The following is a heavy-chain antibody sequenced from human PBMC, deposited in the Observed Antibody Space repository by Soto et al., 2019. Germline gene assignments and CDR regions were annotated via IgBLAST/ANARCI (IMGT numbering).Heavy chain of an antibody. CDR3: ARGADYGDYGGYFDY. D-gene: IGHD4-17*01. Sequence: SETLSLTCTVSGGSISSGGYFWSWIRQHPGKGLECIGYIYNTGATYYSPSLQSRVTLSVDTSKSQFSLKLSSVTAADTAVYYCARGADYGDYGGYFDYWSQGTLVTVSS. CDR2: IYNTGAT. J-gene: IGHJ4*02. V-gene: IGHV4-31*03. CDR1: GGSISSGGYF.